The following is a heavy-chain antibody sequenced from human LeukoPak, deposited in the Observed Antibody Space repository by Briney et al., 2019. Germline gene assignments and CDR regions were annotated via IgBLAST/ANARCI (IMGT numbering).Heavy chain of an antibody. V-gene: IGHV3-23*01. Sequence: PGGSLRPSCAASGFTFSSYAMSWVRQAPGKGLEWVSAISGSGGSTYYADSVKGRFTISRDNSKNTLYLQMNSLRAEDTAVYYCAKGSTGTVTNRRYYFDYWGRGTLVTVSS. J-gene: IGHJ4*02. D-gene: IGHD4-17*01. CDR2: ISGSGGST. CDR3: AKGSTGTVTNRRYYFDY. CDR1: GFTFSSYA.